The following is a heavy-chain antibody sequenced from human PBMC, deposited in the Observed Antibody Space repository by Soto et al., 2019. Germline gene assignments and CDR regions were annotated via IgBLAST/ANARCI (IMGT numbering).Heavy chain of an antibody. J-gene: IGHJ5*02. CDR1: GGSISSGGYY. V-gene: IGHV4-31*03. D-gene: IGHD2-15*01. CDR2: IYYSGST. CDR3: ARVLGCSGGSCFQRSGWFDP. Sequence: PLETLSLTCTVSGGSISSGGYYWSWIRQHPGKGLEWIGYIYYSGSTYYNPSLKSRVTISVDTSKNQFSLKLSSVTAADTAVYYCARVLGCSGGSCFQRSGWFDPWGQGTLVT.